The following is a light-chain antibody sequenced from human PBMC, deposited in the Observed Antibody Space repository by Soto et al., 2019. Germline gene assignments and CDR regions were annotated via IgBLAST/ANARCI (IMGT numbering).Light chain of an antibody. CDR3: HQRQSSTRT. CDR2: QTS. Sequence: EIVMTQSPATLSVSPWERSTLSCKASQYINTRLAWYQHRPGQAPRLLIYQTSIRAAGIPARFSASGTGTDLTITISDVKHEDFEVYYCHQRQSSTRTFGQGTKVDIK. J-gene: IGKJ1*01. CDR1: QYINTR. V-gene: IGKV3D-11*01.